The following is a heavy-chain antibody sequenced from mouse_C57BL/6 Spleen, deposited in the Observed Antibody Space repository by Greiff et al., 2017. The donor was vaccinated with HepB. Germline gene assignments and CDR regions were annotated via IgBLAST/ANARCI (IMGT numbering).Heavy chain of an antibody. V-gene: IGHV1-82*01. J-gene: IGHJ1*03. CDR1: GYAFSSSW. CDR3: ARPKDYGYFDV. CDR2: IYPGDGDT. Sequence: QVQLKQSGPELVKPGASVKISCKASGYAFSSSWMNWVKQRPGKGLEWIGRIYPGDGDTNYNGKFKGKATLTADKSSSTAYMQLSSLTSEDSAVYFCARPKDYGYFDVWGTGTTVTVSS.